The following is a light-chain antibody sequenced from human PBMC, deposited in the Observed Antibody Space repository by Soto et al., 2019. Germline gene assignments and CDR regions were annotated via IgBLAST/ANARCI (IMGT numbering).Light chain of an antibody. CDR1: SSNIGSST. Sequence: QSVLTQPPSASGTTGQRFTISGSGSSSNIGSSTVNWNQQLPGTAPKLLIYADDQRPSGVPDRFSGSKSGTSASLAISGLQSDDEADYYCATWDASLNVWVFGGGTKLTVL. J-gene: IGLJ3*02. CDR3: ATWDASLNVWV. V-gene: IGLV1-44*01. CDR2: ADD.